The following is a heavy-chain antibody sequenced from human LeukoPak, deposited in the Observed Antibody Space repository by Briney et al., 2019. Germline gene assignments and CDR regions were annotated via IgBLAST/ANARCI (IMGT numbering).Heavy chain of an antibody. V-gene: IGHV1-18*01. CDR2: ISAYNGNT. CDR3: ARGGPAAYYYYYMDV. CDR1: GYTFTSYG. D-gene: IGHD2-2*01. Sequence: EASVKVSFKASGYTFTSYGISWVRQAPGQGLEWMGWISAYNGNTNYAQKLQGRVTMTTDTSTSTAYMELRSLRSDDTAVYYCARGGPAAYYYYYMDVWGKGTTVTVSS. J-gene: IGHJ6*03.